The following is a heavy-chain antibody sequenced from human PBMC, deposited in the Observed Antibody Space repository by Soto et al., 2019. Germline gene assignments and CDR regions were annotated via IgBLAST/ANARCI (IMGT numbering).Heavy chain of an antibody. Sequence: GGSLRLSCAASGFTFSPYTMHWVRQPPGKGLEWVAVISYDGSDKNYADSVRGRFTISRDNSKNTLFLQMNSLRAEDTALYYCARGGGFCGADCYKGGIDYWGQGALVTVSS. J-gene: IGHJ4*02. CDR1: GFTFSPYT. V-gene: IGHV3-30-3*01. D-gene: IGHD2-21*02. CDR2: ISYDGSDK. CDR3: ARGGGFCGADCYKGGIDY.